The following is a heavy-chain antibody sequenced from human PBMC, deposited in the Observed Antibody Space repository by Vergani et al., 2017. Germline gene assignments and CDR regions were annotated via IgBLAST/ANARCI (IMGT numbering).Heavy chain of an antibody. CDR1: GFPFHDFG. J-gene: IGHJ4*02. V-gene: IGHV3-21*02. CDR3: ARGLWDCTHIRCSPPSY. Sequence: EVKLVESGGGLVQPGQSLRLACITSGFPFHDFGINWVRQAPGKGLEWVASISGSSSYVFYRDSVEGRFTITRDNAKKSVYLQMNSLRAEDTAMYFCARGLWDCTHIRCSPPSYWGQGTQVTVSS. CDR2: ISGSSSYV. D-gene: IGHD2-8*01.